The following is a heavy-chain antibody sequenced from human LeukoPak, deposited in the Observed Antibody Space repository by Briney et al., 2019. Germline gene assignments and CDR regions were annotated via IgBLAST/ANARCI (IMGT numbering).Heavy chain of an antibody. V-gene: IGHV3-74*01. Sequence: PGGSLRLSCAASGFTFSYYWMHWVRQGPGKGLVWVPRIYSDGSSTNYADSVKGRSTISRDNVKNTLYLQMNSLTAEDTAVYYCARDAVNWGQGTLVTVSS. CDR1: GFTFSYYW. D-gene: IGHD6-19*01. CDR3: ARDAVN. J-gene: IGHJ4*02. CDR2: IYSDGSST.